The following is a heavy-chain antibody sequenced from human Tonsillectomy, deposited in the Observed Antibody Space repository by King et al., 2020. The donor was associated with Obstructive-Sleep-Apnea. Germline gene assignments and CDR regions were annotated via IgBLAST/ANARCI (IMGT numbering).Heavy chain of an antibody. Sequence: VQLVESGGGSVEPGGSLTLSCVVSGFTFTDAWMSWVRQAPGKGLEWVARINGRNEGETKDYVAPVKGRFTISRDNSKHMLSLQLNSLRSEDTAVYYCTTGSTTVSHGGDYGGQGALVTVPS. CDR3: TTGSTTVSHGGDY. D-gene: IGHD1-1*01. CDR1: GFTFTDAW. J-gene: IGHJ4*02. V-gene: IGHV3-15*01. CDR2: INGRNEGETK.